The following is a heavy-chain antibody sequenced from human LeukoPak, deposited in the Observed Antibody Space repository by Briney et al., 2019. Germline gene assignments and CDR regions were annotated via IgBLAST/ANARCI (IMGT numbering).Heavy chain of an antibody. Sequence: NPGGSLRLSCAASGFTFSNAWMSWVRQAPGKGLEWVGRIKSKTDGGTTDYAAPVKGRFTISRDDSKNTLYLQMNSLKTEDTAVYYCTTDHLTVYYPDAFDIWGQGTMVTVSS. J-gene: IGHJ3*02. CDR1: GFTFSNAW. D-gene: IGHD3-9*01. CDR3: TTDHLTVYYPDAFDI. V-gene: IGHV3-15*01. CDR2: IKSKTDGGTT.